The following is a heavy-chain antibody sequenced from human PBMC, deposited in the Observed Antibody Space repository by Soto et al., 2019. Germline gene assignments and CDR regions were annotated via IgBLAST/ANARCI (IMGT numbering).Heavy chain of an antibody. Sequence: QVQLVQSGAEVKKPGSSVKVSCKASGGTFSSYAISWVRQAPGQGLEWMGGIIPIGGTANYAQKFQVRVTITAHESTSPAYMELGSLTSEDTAVYYCARDLLGFGYTYADVWGQGTTVTVS. CDR1: GGTFSSYA. CDR2: IIPIGGTA. V-gene: IGHV1-69*12. J-gene: IGHJ6*02. CDR3: ARDLLGFGYTYADV. D-gene: IGHD3-10*01.